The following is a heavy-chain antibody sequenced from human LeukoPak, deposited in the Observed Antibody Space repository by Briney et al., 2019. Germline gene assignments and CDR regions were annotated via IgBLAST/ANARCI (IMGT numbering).Heavy chain of an antibody. CDR3: ARGSYCSGGSCFLTTLY. J-gene: IGHJ4*02. Sequence: GGSLRLSCAASGFTFSSYGMHWVRQAPGKGLEWVAVISYDGSNEYYADSVKGRFTISRDNSKNTLYLQMNSLRAEDTAVYYCARGSYCSGGSCFLTTLYWGQGTLVTVSS. CDR1: GFTFSSYG. V-gene: IGHV3-30*03. CDR2: ISYDGSNE. D-gene: IGHD2-15*01.